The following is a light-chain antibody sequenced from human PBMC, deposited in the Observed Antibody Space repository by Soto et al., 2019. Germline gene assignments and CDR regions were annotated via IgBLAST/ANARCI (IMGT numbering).Light chain of an antibody. V-gene: IGLV2-14*01. CDR3: SSYTSSREKV. CDR2: DVS. J-gene: IGLJ1*01. Sequence: QSVLTQPASVSGSPGQSITISCTGTSSDVGGYNYVSWYQQYPGKAPKLMIHDVSNRPSGVSNRFSGSKSGNMASLTISGLQAEDEADYYCSSYTSSREKVFGTGTKLTVL. CDR1: SSDVGGYNY.